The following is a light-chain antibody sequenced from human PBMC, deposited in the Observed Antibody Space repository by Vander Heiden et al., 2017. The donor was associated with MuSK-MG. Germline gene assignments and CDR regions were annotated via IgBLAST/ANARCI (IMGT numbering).Light chain of an antibody. CDR2: GAS. Sequence: ETVLTQSPGTLSLSPGERATLSCRASQSVSSSYLAWYQQKPGQAPRLLIYGASSRATGIPDRFSGSGSGTDFTLTISRLEPEDFAVYYCLQYCSSPATFGHGTKVGIK. CDR1: QSVSSSY. J-gene: IGKJ3*01. CDR3: LQYCSSPAT. V-gene: IGKV3-20*01.